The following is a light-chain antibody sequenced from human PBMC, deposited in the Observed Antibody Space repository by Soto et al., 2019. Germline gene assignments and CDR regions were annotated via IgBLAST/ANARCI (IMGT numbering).Light chain of an antibody. CDR3: QLLDSYST. V-gene: IGKV1-9*01. CDR2: AAY. CDR1: QGISSY. J-gene: IGKJ5*01. Sequence: DIQLTQSPSFLSASVGDRVTITCRASQGISSYLAWYQQKPGKAPKLLIYAAYILQSGVPSRFSGSGSGTEFTLTISSLQHEDFATYYWQLLDSYSTFGQGTRLEIK.